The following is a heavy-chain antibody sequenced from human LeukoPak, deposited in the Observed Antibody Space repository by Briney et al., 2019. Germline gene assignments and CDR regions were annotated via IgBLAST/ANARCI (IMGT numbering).Heavy chain of an antibody. CDR2: IYYSGST. Sequence: SETLSLTCTVSGGSISSSSYYWGWIRQPPGKGLEWIGSIYYSGSTYYNPSLKSRVTISVDTSKNQFSLKMTSLIAADTAVYYCARDNYDSSGYYEHALDLWGQGTMVTVSS. D-gene: IGHD3-22*01. J-gene: IGHJ3*01. CDR3: ARDNYDSSGYYEHALDL. V-gene: IGHV4-39*07. CDR1: GGSISSSSYY.